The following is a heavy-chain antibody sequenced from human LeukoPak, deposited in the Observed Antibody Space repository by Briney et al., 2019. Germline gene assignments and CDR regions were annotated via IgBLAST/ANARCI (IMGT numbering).Heavy chain of an antibody. Sequence: SETLSLTCAVYGGSFSSYYWSWIRQPPGKGLEWIGYIYYSGSTNYNPSLKSRVTISVDTSKNQFSLKLSSVTAADTAVYYCASDSSSEYYFDYWGQGTLVTVSS. CDR1: GGSFSSYY. D-gene: IGHD6-6*01. V-gene: IGHV4-59*01. CDR2: IYYSGST. J-gene: IGHJ4*02. CDR3: ASDSSSEYYFDY.